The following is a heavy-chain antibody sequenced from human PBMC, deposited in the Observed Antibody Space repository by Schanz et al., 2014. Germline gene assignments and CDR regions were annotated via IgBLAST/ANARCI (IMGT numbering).Heavy chain of an antibody. CDR2: IYYSGST. Sequence: QLQMQESGPGLVKPSETLSLTCSVSGDSISSTSYYWGWIRQPPGKGLEWIGSIYYSGSTYYNASLKSRVTISMDTSKNQFPLKLSSVTAADTAVYYCARGEWSTSQFDYWGHGTLVTVSS. CDR3: ARGEWSTSQFDY. CDR1: GDSISSTSYY. J-gene: IGHJ4*01. D-gene: IGHD2-2*01. V-gene: IGHV4-39*07.